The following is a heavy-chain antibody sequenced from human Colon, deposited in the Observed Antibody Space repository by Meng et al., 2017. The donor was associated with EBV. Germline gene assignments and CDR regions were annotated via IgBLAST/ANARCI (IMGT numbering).Heavy chain of an antibody. D-gene: IGHD2-2*01. CDR3: ARDVVVPAALTVRIDY. J-gene: IGHJ4*02. V-gene: IGHV1-3*01. Sequence: VRLLRSGAEVKTPGASVKVSCKASGYTFTSYAIHWVRQAPGQRLEWMGWINGGNGKTKYSQKFQGRVTITRDTSASTAYMELSSLRSEDTAVYYCARDVVVPAALTVRIDYWGQGTLVTVSS. CDR1: GYTFTSYA. CDR2: INGGNGKT.